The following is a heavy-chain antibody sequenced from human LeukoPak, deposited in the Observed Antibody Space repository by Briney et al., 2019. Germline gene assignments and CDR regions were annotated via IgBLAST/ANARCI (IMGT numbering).Heavy chain of an antibody. CDR3: ANHLACGSTSCPPFDD. D-gene: IGHD2-2*01. Sequence: PGGSLRLSCAASGFTFSTYSMSWVRQAPGKGLEWVSSISDNSYWIYYADSVEGRFITSRDNAKNSLYLQMNSLRAEDTAVYYCANHLACGSTSCPPFDDWGQGTLVTVSS. J-gene: IGHJ4*02. V-gene: IGHV3-21*01. CDR1: GFTFSTYS. CDR2: ISDNSYWI.